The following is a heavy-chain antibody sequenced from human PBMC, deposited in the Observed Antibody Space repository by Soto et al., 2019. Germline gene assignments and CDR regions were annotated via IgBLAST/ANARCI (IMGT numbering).Heavy chain of an antibody. CDR1: GGSISNHN. CDR2: IYYSGST. Sequence: TLSLTCSDSGGSISNHNWGWIRLPPGKGLEWIGYIYYSGSTYYNPSLKSRVTISVDTSKNQFSLKLTSVTAADTAVYYCARSVFPWGQGTLVTVSS. J-gene: IGHJ5*02. V-gene: IGHV4-59*06. CDR3: ARSVFP.